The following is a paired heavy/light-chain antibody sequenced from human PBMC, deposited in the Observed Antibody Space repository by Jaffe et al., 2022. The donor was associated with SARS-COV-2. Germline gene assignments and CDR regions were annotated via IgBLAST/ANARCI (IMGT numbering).Heavy chain of an antibody. CDR1: GYTFTGYS. D-gene: IGHD1-26*01. CDR3: ARGYSGSSPDY. Sequence: QVQLVQSGTEVKKPGASVKVSCKASGYTFTGYSIHWVRQAPGQRLEWMGWINAGNGNTRYSQKFQGRVTITRDTSASTAYMELSSLRSEDTALYYCARGYSGSSPDYWGQGALVTVSS. J-gene: IGHJ4*02. V-gene: IGHV1-3*01. CDR2: INAGNGNT.
Light chain of an antibody. V-gene: IGLV2-23*01. CDR2: EDS. J-gene: IGLJ3*02. CDR3: CSYAGSSTWV. CDR1: SSDVGSYNL. Sequence: QSALTQPASVSGSPGQSITISCTGTSSDVGSYNLVSWYQQHPGKAPKLVIYEDSKRPSGVSNRFSGSKSGNTASLTISGLQAEDEADYYCCSYAGSSTWVFGGGTKLTVL.